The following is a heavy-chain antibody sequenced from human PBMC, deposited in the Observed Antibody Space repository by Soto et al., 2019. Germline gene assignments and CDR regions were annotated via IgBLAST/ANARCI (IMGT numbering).Heavy chain of an antibody. CDR2: MNPRTGDT. V-gene: IGHV1-8*02. Sequence: QVQLVQSGAEVKKPGASVKVSCEASGYNFDAFDIHWVRQAAGQGLEWMGWMNPRTGDTAFAQEFQDRVTMTSDTSRNTAYMEMSGLRSEDTAVYFCVRQPGGVATPGDDYWGQGTLVTVSS. CDR3: VRQPGGVATPGDDY. D-gene: IGHD3-10*01. CDR1: GYNFDAFD. J-gene: IGHJ4*02.